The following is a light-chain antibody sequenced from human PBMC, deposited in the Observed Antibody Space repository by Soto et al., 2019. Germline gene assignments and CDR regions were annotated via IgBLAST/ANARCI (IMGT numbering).Light chain of an antibody. V-gene: IGKV3-11*01. Sequence: DIVMTQSPGSLSVSPGEIVTLSCSASQSVGSDLAWYQQKPGQAPRLLIYDASNRATGIPARFSGSGSGTDFTLTISSLEPEDFAVYYCQQRSNWAFGQGTKVDI. J-gene: IGKJ1*01. CDR1: QSVGSD. CDR3: QQRSNWA. CDR2: DAS.